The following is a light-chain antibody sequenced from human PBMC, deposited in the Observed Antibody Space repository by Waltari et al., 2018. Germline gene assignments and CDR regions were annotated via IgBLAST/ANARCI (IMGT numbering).Light chain of an antibody. CDR2: EVS. CDR3: CSYAGSSTPYV. V-gene: IGLV2-23*02. J-gene: IGLJ1*01. Sequence: QSALTQPASVSGSPGQSITISCTGTSSDVGSYNLVSWYRQHPGKAPNLLISEVSKRPSGVSNRFSGSKSGNAASLTISGLQAEDEADYYCCSYAGSSTPYVFGTGTKVTVL. CDR1: SSDVGSYNL.